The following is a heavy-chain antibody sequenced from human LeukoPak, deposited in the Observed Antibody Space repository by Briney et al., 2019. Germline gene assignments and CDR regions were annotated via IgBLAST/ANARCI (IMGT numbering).Heavy chain of an antibody. CDR3: ARDPIIQLNDAFDI. D-gene: IGHD5-18*01. CDR1: GGSISSGSYY. Sequence: SETLSLTCSVSGGSISSGSYYWSWIRQPAGKGLEWIGRIYTSGSTNYNPSLKSRVTISVDTSKNQFSLKLSSVTAADTAVYYCARDPIIQLNDAFDIWGQGTMVTVSS. CDR2: IYTSGST. J-gene: IGHJ3*02. V-gene: IGHV4-61*02.